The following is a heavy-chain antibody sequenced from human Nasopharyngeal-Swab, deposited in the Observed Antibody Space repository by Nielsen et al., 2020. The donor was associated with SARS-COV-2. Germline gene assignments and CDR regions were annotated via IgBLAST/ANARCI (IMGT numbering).Heavy chain of an antibody. CDR1: GDSISSSSYF. D-gene: IGHD5-12*01. CDR2: TYYTGST. CDR3: ARSRGSSYYFHGIDL. Sequence: SETLSLTCAVSGDSISSSSYFWGWIRLPPGKGLQWIGITYYTGSTYDSPSFRSRVTMSVDTSKNQFSLELRSVTAADTAVYYCARSRGSSYYFHGIDLRGPGNTVNLS. J-gene: IGHJ6*02. V-gene: IGHV4-39*01.